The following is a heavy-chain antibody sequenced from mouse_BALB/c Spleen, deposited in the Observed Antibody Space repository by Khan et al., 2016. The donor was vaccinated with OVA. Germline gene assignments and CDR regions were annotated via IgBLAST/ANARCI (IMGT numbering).Heavy chain of an antibody. J-gene: IGHJ2*01. CDR3: ARDYRYYFDC. CDR2: INPYNGVI. D-gene: IGHD2-12*01. CDR1: GYSFTGYT. Sequence: EVQLQQSGPELVKPGASMRISCKASGYSFTGYTMNWVKQSHEKNLEWIGLINPYNGVIRYNQKFKDKATLIVDKSSSTAYMELLSLTSEDSAVYYCARDYRYYFDCWGQGTTLAVSS. V-gene: IGHV1-18*01.